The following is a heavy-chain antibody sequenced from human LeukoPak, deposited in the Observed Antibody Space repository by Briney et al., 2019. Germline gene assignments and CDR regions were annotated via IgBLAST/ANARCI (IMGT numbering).Heavy chain of an antibody. CDR3: ARVKGDSSGHDAFDI. CDR1: GGSISSYY. Sequence: ASETLSLTCTVSGGSISSYYWSWIRQPPGKGLEWIGRIYTSGSTNYNPSLKSRVTISVDTSKNQFSLKLSSVTAADTAVYYCARVKGDSSGHDAFDIWGQGTMVTVSS. D-gene: IGHD3-22*01. V-gene: IGHV4-4*07. CDR2: IYTSGST. J-gene: IGHJ3*02.